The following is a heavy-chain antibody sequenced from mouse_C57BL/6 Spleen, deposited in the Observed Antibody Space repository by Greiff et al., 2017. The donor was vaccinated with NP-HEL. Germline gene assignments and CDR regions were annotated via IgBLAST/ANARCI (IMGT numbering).Heavy chain of an antibody. D-gene: IGHD2-4*01. CDR2: IHPSDSDP. CDR1: GYTFTSYW. J-gene: IGHJ4*01. Sequence: QVQLQQPGAELVKPGASVKVSCKASGYTFTSYWMHWVKQRPGQGLEWIGRIHPSDSDPNYNQKFKGKATLTVDQSSSTAYMQLSSLTSEDSAVYYCATPLYYDYDGVMYYWGQGTSVTVSS. CDR3: ATPLYYDYDGVMYY. V-gene: IGHV1-74*01.